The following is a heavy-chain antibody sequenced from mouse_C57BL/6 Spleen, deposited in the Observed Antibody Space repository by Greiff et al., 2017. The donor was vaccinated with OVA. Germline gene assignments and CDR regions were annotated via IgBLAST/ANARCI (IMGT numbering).Heavy chain of an antibody. Sequence: QVQLKESGPGLVQPSQSLSITCTVSGFSLTSYGVHWVRQSPGKGLEWLGVIWSGGSTDYNAAFISRLSISKDNSKSQVFFKMNSLQADDTAIYYCARNGDYYGSSYEHFDVWGTGTTVTVSS. D-gene: IGHD1-1*01. V-gene: IGHV2-2*01. J-gene: IGHJ1*03. CDR1: GFSLTSYG. CDR2: IWSGGST. CDR3: ARNGDYYGSSYEHFDV.